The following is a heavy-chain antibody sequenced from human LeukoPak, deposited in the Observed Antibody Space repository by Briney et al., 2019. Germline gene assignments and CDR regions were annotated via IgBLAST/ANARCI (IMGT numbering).Heavy chain of an antibody. Sequence: SETLSLTCTVSGGSISSYYWSWIRQPPGKGLEWIGYIYYSGSTNYNPSLKSRVTISVDTSKNQFSLKLSSVTAADTAVYYCAGGSGASWFDPWGQGTLVTVSS. D-gene: IGHD2-8*02. CDR2: IYYSGST. V-gene: IGHV4-59*01. CDR3: AGGSGASWFDP. J-gene: IGHJ5*02. CDR1: GGSISSYY.